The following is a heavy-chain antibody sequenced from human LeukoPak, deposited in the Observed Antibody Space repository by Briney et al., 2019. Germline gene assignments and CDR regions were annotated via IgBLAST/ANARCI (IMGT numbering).Heavy chain of an antibody. J-gene: IGHJ3*02. CDR3: ASSGYSVDAYDAFDI. Sequence: PSETLSLTCTVSGGSVSSGSYHWSWIRQPPGKGLEWIGHIYYSGSTNYNPSLKSRVTISVDTSKNQFSLKLSSVTAADTAVYYCASSGYSVDAYDAFDIWGQGTMVTVSS. CDR1: GGSVSSGSYH. V-gene: IGHV4-61*01. D-gene: IGHD3-22*01. CDR2: IYYSGST.